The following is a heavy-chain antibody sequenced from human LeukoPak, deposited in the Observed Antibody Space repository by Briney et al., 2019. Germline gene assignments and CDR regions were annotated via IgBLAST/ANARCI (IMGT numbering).Heavy chain of an antibody. CDR2: INHSGST. CDR3: ARDQGGRGFDP. Sequence: SETLSLTCAVYGGSFSGYYWSWLRQPPGKGLEWIGEINHSGSTNYNPSLKSRVTISVDTSKNQFSLKLSSVTAADTAVYYCARDQGGRGFDPWGQGTLVTVSS. CDR1: GGSFSGYY. D-gene: IGHD2-15*01. V-gene: IGHV4-34*01. J-gene: IGHJ5*02.